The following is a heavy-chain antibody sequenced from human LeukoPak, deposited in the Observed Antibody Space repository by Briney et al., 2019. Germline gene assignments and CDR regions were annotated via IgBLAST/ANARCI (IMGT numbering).Heavy chain of an antibody. CDR2: IIPIFGTA. CDR3: AREWVIDYGDYDVYHYFDY. J-gene: IGHJ4*02. V-gene: IGHV1-69*05. CDR1: GGTLSSYA. Sequence: SVNVSCKASGGTLSSYAISGVRQAPGQGLEGMGRIIPIFGTANYAQKFEGRVTITTDESTSPPHMAQSTQRCGDTAVYYCAREWVIDYGDYDVYHYFDYWGQGPVVTVSS. D-gene: IGHD4-17*01.